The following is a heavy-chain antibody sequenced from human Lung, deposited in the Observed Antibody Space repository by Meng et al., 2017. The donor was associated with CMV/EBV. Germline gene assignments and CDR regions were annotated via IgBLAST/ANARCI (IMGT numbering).Heavy chain of an antibody. CDR2: IIPLSGIV. Sequence: FSNYAINWVRQAPGQGLEWMGGIIPLSGIVNYAQNFQGRVTITADTAMSTVYMELSSLRSDDTAMYYCVRDILSPRVGVVKGYYFDYWGQGMLVTVSS. D-gene: IGHD3-3*01. CDR3: VRDILSPRVGVVKGYYFDY. CDR1: FSNYA. J-gene: IGHJ4*02. V-gene: IGHV1-69*17.